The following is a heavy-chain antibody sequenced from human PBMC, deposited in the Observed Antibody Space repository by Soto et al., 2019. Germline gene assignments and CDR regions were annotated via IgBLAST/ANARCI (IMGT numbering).Heavy chain of an antibody. CDR2: ISPKSGGT. CDR1: GYSFIDYY. Sequence: ASVKVSCKASGYSFIDYYIHWVRQAPGQGFEWMGRISPKSGGTNYAQKFQGRVTITADESTSTAHMELRSLRSEDTAVYYCARDYGHDCSGGNCYFYFWGQGTLVTVSS. J-gene: IGHJ4*02. D-gene: IGHD2-15*01. CDR3: ARDYGHDCSGGNCYFYF. V-gene: IGHV1-2*02.